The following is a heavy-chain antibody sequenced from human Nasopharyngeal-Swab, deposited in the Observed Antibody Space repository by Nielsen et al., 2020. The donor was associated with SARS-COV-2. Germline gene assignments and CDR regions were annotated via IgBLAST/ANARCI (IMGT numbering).Heavy chain of an antibody. V-gene: IGHV4-59*01. CDR3: ARWSTISRFFDF. D-gene: IGHD1-26*01. CDR2: FYYSGST. Sequence: GSLRLSCTVSGGSITNYYWSWIRQPPGKGLEWIGNFYYSGSTNYSPSLKSRVTISADTSKNQFSLKLTTVTAADTAVYYCARWSTISRFFDFWGQGTQVTVSS. CDR1: GGSITNYY. J-gene: IGHJ4*02.